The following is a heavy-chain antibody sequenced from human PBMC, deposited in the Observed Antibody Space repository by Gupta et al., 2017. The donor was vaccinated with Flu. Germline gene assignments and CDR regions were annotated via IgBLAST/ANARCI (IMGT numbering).Heavy chain of an antibody. Sequence: QVQLQESGPVLLKPSETLSLTCTVSGGSISGYYWSWIRQPAGKGLEWIGRIYTSGSTMYNPSLNSRVTMSVDMPKNQISLSLSSVTAADTAIYYCARELRSAWYGGWDYWGQGALVTVSS. CDR1: GGSISGYY. J-gene: IGHJ4*02. CDR3: ARELRSAWYGGWDY. CDR2: IYTSGST. V-gene: IGHV4-4*07. D-gene: IGHD6-19*01.